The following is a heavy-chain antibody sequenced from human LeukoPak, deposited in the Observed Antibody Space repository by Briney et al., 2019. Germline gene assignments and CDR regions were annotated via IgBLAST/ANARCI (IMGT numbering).Heavy chain of an antibody. V-gene: IGHV4-4*07. Sequence: SETLSLTCSVSGGSISTYYWNWLRQPAGKELEWIGRIFASGSTNYNPSLKSRVTISMDKAKNHFSLILKSVTAAGTAFYYCARNFYGDDGHHPFDYWGQGILVTVSS. CDR3: ARNFYGDDGHHPFDY. D-gene: IGHD2/OR15-2a*01. CDR1: GGSISTYY. CDR2: IFASGST. J-gene: IGHJ4*02.